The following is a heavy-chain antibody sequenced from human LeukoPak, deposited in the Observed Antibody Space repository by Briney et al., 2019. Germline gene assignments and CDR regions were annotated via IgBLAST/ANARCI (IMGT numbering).Heavy chain of an antibody. J-gene: IGHJ4*02. CDR1: GYPFSAHF. CDR3: VRGTPTPGMDY. Sequence: ASVKVSCKASGYPFSAHFLDWVRRAPGQGLEWMGNIDTTTGNPRYAQDFTGRFVFSLDTSVSTAYLQITSLKADDTAAYYCVRGTPTPGMDYWGQGTQVTVSS. CDR2: IDTTTGNP. V-gene: IGHV7-4-1*02. D-gene: IGHD3-10*01.